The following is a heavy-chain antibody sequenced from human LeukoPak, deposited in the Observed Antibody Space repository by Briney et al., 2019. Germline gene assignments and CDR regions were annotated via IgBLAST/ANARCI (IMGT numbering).Heavy chain of an antibody. CDR2: VRYDGTNN. CDR3: AKDYGYSYGYFDH. D-gene: IGHD1-26*01. CDR1: GFTFSFNNYG. J-gene: IGHJ4*02. V-gene: IGHV3-30*02. Sequence: PGGSLRLSCAASGFTFSFNNYGMHWVRQAPGKGLEWVAFVRYDGTNNYYADPVNGRFTVSRDNSKNTVYLQMSSLRTEDTAVYYCAKDYGYSYGYFDHWGQGTLVTVSS.